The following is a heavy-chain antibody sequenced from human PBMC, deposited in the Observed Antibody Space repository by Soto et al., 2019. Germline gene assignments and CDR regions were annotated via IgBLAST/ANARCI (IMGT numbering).Heavy chain of an antibody. CDR1: GPTFIAYY. CDR2: IDPKSGGT. V-gene: IGHV1-2*02. CDR3: ARVSVDVPE. J-gene: IGHJ4*02. Sequence: QLVQSGAEVKKPGASVKVSCKTSGPTFIAYYIHWVRQAPGQGLEWMGWIDPKSGGTTHEQNFLGSVTMTRHASINTAYMYLNRLTSNDTAVYYCARVSVDVPEWGQGTILTVSS. D-gene: IGHD5-12*01.